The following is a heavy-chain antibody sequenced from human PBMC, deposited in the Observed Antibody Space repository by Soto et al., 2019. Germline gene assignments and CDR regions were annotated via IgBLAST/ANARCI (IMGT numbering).Heavy chain of an antibody. CDR1: GDTFDTFA. J-gene: IGHJ6*02. V-gene: IGHV1-69*12. D-gene: IGHD1-1*01. CDR3: ARDKDREQLGGNYYDTWDV. Sequence: QVQLVQSGAEVVKPGSSVKVSCKASGDTFDTFAISWVRQAPGQGLEWMGGIIPIFRTPDYGQKFQGRVTIPGEETTSTDYMEGSSLRSEDTAVYYCARDKDREQLGGNYYDTWDVWGQGTTVTVSS. CDR2: IIPIFRTP.